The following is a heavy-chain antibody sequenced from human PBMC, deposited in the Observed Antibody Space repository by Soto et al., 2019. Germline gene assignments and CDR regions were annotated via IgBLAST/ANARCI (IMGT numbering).Heavy chain of an antibody. CDR2: ISGSGGIT. J-gene: IGHJ4*02. CDR3: AKDKAYYDSSGYSDY. CDR1: AFTFRNYW. Sequence: GSLRLSCAASAFTFRNYWMSWVRQAPGKGLEWVSGISGSGGITYYADSVQGRFTISRDSSRNTLYLQMNSLRAEDTAVYYCAKDKAYYDSSGYSDYWGQGTLVTVSS. V-gene: IGHV3-23*01. D-gene: IGHD3-22*01.